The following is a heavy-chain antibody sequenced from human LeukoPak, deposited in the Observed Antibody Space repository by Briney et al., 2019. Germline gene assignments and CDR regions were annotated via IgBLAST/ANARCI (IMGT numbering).Heavy chain of an antibody. CDR1: GFTFSSYG. Sequence: AGGSLRLSCAASGFTFSSYGMHWVRQAPGKGLEWVAVISYDGSNKYYADSVKGRFTITRDNSKNTLYLQMNSLRAEDTAVYYCAKNGDYFDYWGQGTLVTVSS. CDR3: AKNGDYFDY. D-gene: IGHD4-17*01. V-gene: IGHV3-30*18. CDR2: ISYDGSNK. J-gene: IGHJ4*02.